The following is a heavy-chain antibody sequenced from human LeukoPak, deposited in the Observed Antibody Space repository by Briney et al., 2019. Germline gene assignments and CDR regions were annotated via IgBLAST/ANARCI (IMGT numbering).Heavy chain of an antibody. CDR2: IYYSGST. V-gene: IGHV4-59*01. J-gene: IGHJ3*02. Sequence: SETLSLTCTVSGGSISSYYWSWIRQPPGKGLEWIGYIYYSGSTNYNPSLKSRVTISVDTSKNQFSLKLSSVTAADTAVYYCARDNLGYCSGGSCYGGAFDIWGQGTMVTVPS. CDR1: GGSISSYY. CDR3: ARDNLGYCSGGSCYGGAFDI. D-gene: IGHD2-15*01.